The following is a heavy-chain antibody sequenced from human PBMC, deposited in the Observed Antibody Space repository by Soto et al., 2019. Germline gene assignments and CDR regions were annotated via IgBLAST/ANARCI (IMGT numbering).Heavy chain of an antibody. V-gene: IGHV4-59*08. CDR1: GGSISSYY. J-gene: IGHJ4*02. Sequence: SETLSLTCTVSGGSISSYYWSWIRQPPGKGLEWIGYIYYSGSTNYNPSLKSRVTISVDTSKNQFSLKLSSVTAADTAVYYCARHSGYSSGWYGSFFDYWGQGTLVTVSS. D-gene: IGHD6-19*01. CDR3: ARHSGYSSGWYGSFFDY. CDR2: IYYSGST.